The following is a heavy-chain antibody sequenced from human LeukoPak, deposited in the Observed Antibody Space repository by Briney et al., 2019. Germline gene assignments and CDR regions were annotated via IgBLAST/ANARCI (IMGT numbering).Heavy chain of an antibody. Sequence: GGSLRLSCAASGFTFSSYWMSWVRQAPGKGLEWVSSISSSSAYIYYADSLKGRFTVSRDNAKNSLYLQMNSLRAEDTAVYYCARGHSRSSQRTDAFDIWGQGTMVTVSS. J-gene: IGHJ3*02. CDR2: ISSSSAYI. D-gene: IGHD1-26*01. CDR3: ARGHSRSSQRTDAFDI. V-gene: IGHV3-21*01. CDR1: GFTFSSYW.